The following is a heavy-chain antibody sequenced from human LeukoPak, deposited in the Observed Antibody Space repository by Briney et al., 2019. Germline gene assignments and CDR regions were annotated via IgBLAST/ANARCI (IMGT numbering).Heavy chain of an antibody. D-gene: IGHD6-19*01. J-gene: IGHJ5*02. CDR2: IYPGDSNT. Sequence: RGESLKISCKGSGYSFSSHWIGWVRQMPGKGLEWMGIIYPGDSNTRYSPSFQGQVTISADKSINTAYLQWSSLKASDTAMYYCARHATVAGYSSGLYNWVDPWGQGTLVTVSS. V-gene: IGHV5-51*01. CDR1: GYSFSSHW. CDR3: ARHATVAGYSSGLYNWVDP.